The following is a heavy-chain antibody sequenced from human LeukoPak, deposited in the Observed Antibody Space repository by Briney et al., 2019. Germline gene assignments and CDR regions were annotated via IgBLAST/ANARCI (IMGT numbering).Heavy chain of an antibody. CDR3: ARHGNWDPFDY. CDR2: IYYSGST. Sequence: SETLSLTCIVSGDSINSSDYYWAWIRQPPGEGLEWIGTIYYSGSTYYKSSLKSRLTISVDSSKHQFSLKMISVTAADTGVYYCARHGNWDPFDYWGQGALVTVSS. D-gene: IGHD7-27*01. CDR1: GDSINSSDYY. V-gene: IGHV4-39*01. J-gene: IGHJ4*02.